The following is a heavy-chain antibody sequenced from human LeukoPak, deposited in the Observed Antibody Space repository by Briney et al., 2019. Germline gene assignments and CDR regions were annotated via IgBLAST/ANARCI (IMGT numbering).Heavy chain of an antibody. V-gene: IGHV3-23*01. D-gene: IGHD2-2*01. CDR3: ASDDPWGSSTPSPDP. Sequence: PGGSLRLSCAASGFTFSSYPMTWVRQAPGKGLEWVSSISGGSERIFYADSVKGRFTISRDNSKNTLYLRMNSLEAEDTAVYYCASDDPWGSSTPSPDPWGQGTLVTVSS. CDR1: GFTFSSYP. CDR2: ISGGSERI. J-gene: IGHJ5*02.